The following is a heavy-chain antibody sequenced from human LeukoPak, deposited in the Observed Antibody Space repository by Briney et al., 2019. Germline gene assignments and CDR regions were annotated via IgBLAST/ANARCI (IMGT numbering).Heavy chain of an antibody. CDR1: GFTFSSYS. CDR2: ISGSGGST. V-gene: IGHV3-23*01. J-gene: IGHJ4*02. CDR3: AEYANLRFLEWLSY. D-gene: IGHD3-3*01. Sequence: PGGSLKLSCAASGFTFSSYSMNWVRQAPGKGLEWVSAISGSGGSTYYADSVKGRFTISRDNSKNTLYLQMNSLRAEDTAVYYCAEYANLRFLEWLSYWGQGTLVTVSS.